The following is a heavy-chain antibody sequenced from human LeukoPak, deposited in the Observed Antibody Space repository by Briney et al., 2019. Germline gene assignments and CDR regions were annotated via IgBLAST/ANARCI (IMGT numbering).Heavy chain of an antibody. J-gene: IGHJ6*03. Sequence: PSQTLSLTCTVSGGSIGSGSYYWSWIRQPAGKGLEWIGRVFSRGNIHFNPSLKSRVTMSIDTSKNQFSLTLSSVTAADTATYYCARDAGTRISPYYYYYYMDVWGKGTTVTVSS. D-gene: IGHD3-10*01. V-gene: IGHV4-61*02. CDR1: GGSIGSGSYY. CDR2: VFSRGNI. CDR3: ARDAGTRISPYYYYYYMDV.